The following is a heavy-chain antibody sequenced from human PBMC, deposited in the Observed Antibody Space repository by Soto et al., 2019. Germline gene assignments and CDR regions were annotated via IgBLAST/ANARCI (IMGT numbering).Heavy chain of an antibody. D-gene: IGHD3-10*01. CDR2: INHSGST. V-gene: IGHV4-34*01. J-gene: IGHJ5*02. Sequence: KTSETLSLTCAVYGGSFSGYYWSWIRQPPGKGLEWIGEINHSGSTNHNPSLKSRVTISVDTSKNQFSLKLSSVTAADTAVYYCARNVLLWFGLDPWGQGTLVTVSS. CDR1: GGSFSGYY. CDR3: ARNVLLWFGLDP.